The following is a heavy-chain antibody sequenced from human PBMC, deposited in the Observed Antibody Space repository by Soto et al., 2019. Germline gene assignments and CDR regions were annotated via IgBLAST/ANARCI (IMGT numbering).Heavy chain of an antibody. D-gene: IGHD2-15*01. CDR2: IKSKSDGGTT. J-gene: IGHJ2*01. Sequence: WVGYASRKRMDWVGRIKSKSDGGTTEYAAPVRGRFTISRDDSKNTLYLQMNSLKTEDTSVYYFSSDLWRQADLVASTRYFYP. V-gene: IGHV3-15*01. CDR3: SSDLWRQADLVASTRYFYP.